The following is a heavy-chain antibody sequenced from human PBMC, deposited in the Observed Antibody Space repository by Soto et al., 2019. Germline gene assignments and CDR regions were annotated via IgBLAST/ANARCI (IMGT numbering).Heavy chain of an antibody. CDR2: IYTSGST. Sequence: SETLSLTCTVSGGSISSYYWSWIRQPAGKGLEWIGRIYTSGSTNYNPSLKSRVTMSVDTSKNQFSLKLSSVTAADTAVYYCARDPGTGTLYYYYGMDVWGQGTTVTVSS. CDR1: GGSISSYY. V-gene: IGHV4-4*07. CDR3: ARDPGTGTLYYYYGMDV. D-gene: IGHD1-7*01. J-gene: IGHJ6*02.